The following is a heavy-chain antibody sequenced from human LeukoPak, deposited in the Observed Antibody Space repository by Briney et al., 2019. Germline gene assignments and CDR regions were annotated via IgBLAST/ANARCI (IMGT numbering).Heavy chain of an antibody. CDR3: ARDSGWYSGPYYFDY. CDR1: GFTVSSNY. CDR2: IYSGGST. Sequence: PGGSLRLSCAASGFTVSSNYMSWVRQAPGKGLEWVSVIYSGGSTYYADSVKGRFTISRDNSKNTLYLQMNSLRAEDTAVYYCARDSGWYSGPYYFDYRGQGTLVTVSS. V-gene: IGHV3-66*01. D-gene: IGHD6-19*01. J-gene: IGHJ4*02.